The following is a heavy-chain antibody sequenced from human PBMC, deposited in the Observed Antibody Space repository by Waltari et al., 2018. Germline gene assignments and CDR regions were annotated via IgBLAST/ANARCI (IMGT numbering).Heavy chain of an antibody. CDR3: GRIAFGDEGGYFQY. V-gene: IGHV4-39*01. CDR2: MQYRGST. CDR1: GGSISTNYN. J-gene: IGHJ1*01. Sequence: QLQLQESGPGLVKPSETLSLPCTGPGGSISTNYNWGGTRQPPGKGLEWMGNMQYRGSTFYNPSLESRVTISLDTWKNQFSLRLSSVGAADTAVYFCGRIAFGDEGGYFQYWGQGTLVTVSS. D-gene: IGHD4-17*01.